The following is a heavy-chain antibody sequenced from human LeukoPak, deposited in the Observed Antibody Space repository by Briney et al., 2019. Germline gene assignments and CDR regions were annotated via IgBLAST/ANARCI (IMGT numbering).Heavy chain of an antibody. D-gene: IGHD6-19*01. J-gene: IGHJ4*02. V-gene: IGHV3-23*01. CDR2: ISGSGGST. CDR1: GFTFSKYA. Sequence: GGSLRLSCAASGFTFSKYAMTWVRQAPGKGLEWVSAISGSGGSTYYADSVKGRVTISRDNSKNTLYLQMSSLRAEDTAVYYCAKDADSSGWDFDYWGQGTLVTVSS. CDR3: AKDADSSGWDFDY.